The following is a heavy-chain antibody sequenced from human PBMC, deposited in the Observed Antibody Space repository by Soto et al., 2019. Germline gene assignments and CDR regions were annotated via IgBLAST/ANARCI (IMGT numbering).Heavy chain of an antibody. J-gene: IGHJ4*02. CDR2: VYYSGTT. D-gene: IGHD1-26*01. CDR3: VTVNLVGAAYYFDY. V-gene: IGHV4-30-4*01. Sequence: QVQLQEWGPGLVKPSQTLSLPCTVSGGSIRNGDYYWGWIRQPPGKGLEWIGYVYYSGTTYSHPSLKSRVTISVDTSENEFSLRLSSVTAADTAVYYCVTVNLVGAAYYFDYWGPGTLVTVSS. CDR1: GGSIRNGDYY.